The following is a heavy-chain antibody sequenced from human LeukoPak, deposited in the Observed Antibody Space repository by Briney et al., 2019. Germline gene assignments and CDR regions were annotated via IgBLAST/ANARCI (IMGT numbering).Heavy chain of an antibody. J-gene: IGHJ3*02. V-gene: IGHV3-30-3*01. D-gene: IGHD2-2*01. Sequence: PGRSLRLSCAASGFTFSSYAMHWVRQAPGKGLEWVAVISYDGSNKYYADSVKGRFTISRDNSKNTLYLQMNSLRAEDTAVYYCAREGLSYCSSTSCPPDAFDIWGQGTMVTVSS. CDR1: GFTFSSYA. CDR3: AREGLSYCSSTSCPPDAFDI. CDR2: ISYDGSNK.